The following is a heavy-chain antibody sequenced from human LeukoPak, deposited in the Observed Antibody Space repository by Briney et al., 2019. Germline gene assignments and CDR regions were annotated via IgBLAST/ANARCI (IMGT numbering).Heavy chain of an antibody. Sequence: GGSLRLSCEASGFIFSRYGMHWVRQAPGKGLEWVSDISGTGGNTYYAESVKGRFTISRDNSKNTLYLQMNSLRAEDTAIYYCAFPAHHWLVRGAFDIWGQGTMVTVSS. D-gene: IGHD6-19*01. CDR3: AFPAHHWLVRGAFDI. V-gene: IGHV3-23*01. J-gene: IGHJ3*02. CDR1: GFIFSRYG. CDR2: ISGTGGNT.